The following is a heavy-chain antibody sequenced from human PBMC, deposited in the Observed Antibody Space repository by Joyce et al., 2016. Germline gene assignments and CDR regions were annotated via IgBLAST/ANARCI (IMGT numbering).Heavy chain of an antibody. CDR2: MSFDGSSY. CDR3: AKERVVPAALDGMDV. CDR1: GFTFSSYG. J-gene: IGHJ6*02. D-gene: IGHD2-2*01. Sequence: QVQLVESGGGVVQPGRSLRLSCAASGFTFSSYGMHWVRQAPGKGLEWVSVMSFDGSSYYYGDSVKGRFTISRDNSKNTLYLQMNSLRAEDTAKYFCAKERVVPAALDGMDVWGQGTTVTVSS. V-gene: IGHV3-30*18.